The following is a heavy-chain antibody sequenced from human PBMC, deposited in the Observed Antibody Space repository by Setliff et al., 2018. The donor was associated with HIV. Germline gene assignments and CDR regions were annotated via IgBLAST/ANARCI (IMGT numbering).Heavy chain of an antibody. CDR2: IYFTGNT. D-gene: IGHD7-27*01. J-gene: IGHJ6*03. CDR1: GGSISNYY. Sequence: SETLSLTCTVSGGSISNYYWSWIRQPPGKGLEWIGYIYFTGNTNYNPSLKSRVTISLDTSKNQFSLKLSSVTAADTAVYFCARGTDWGHFYYYYMDVWGKGTTVTVSS. CDR3: ARGTDWGHFYYYYMDV. V-gene: IGHV4-59*01.